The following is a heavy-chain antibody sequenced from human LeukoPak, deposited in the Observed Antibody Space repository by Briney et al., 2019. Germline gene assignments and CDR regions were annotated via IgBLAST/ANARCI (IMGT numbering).Heavy chain of an antibody. CDR3: ARSGPIRVWDYYYMDV. V-gene: IGHV1-69*13. CDR1: GGTFSTFT. Sequence: SVKVSCKASGGTFSTFTINWVRQAAGQGLEWVGGLIPIFGTANYAQKFQGRVTITADESTSTAYMELSSLRSEDTAVYYCARSGPIRVWDYYYMDVWGKGTTVTVSS. J-gene: IGHJ6*03. D-gene: IGHD2-2*02. CDR2: LIPIFGTA.